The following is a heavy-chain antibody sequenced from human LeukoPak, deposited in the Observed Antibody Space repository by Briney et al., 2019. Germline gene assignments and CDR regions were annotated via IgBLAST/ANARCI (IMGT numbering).Heavy chain of an antibody. Sequence: GASVKVSCKASGYTFTSYAMHWVRQAPGQRLEWMGWINAGNGNTKYSQEFQGRVTITRDTSASTAYMELSSLRSEDMAVYYCARAPRMFQDAFDIWGQGTMVTVSS. V-gene: IGHV1-3*03. D-gene: IGHD3-10*02. CDR1: GYTFTSYA. CDR3: ARAPRMFQDAFDI. CDR2: INAGNGNT. J-gene: IGHJ3*02.